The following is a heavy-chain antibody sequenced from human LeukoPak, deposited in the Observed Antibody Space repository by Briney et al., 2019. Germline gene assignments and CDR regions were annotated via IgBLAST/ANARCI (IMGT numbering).Heavy chain of an antibody. D-gene: IGHD3-16*01. V-gene: IGHV4-59*01. Sequence: PSETLSLTCTVSGSSISAYYWTWIRQSPGEGLEWIGYIYYSGSTNYNPSLKSRVTISVDTSKNQFSLKLSSVTAADTAVYYCARDQRAYRWISPAGAFDIWGQGTMVTVSS. CDR2: IYYSGST. J-gene: IGHJ3*02. CDR1: GSSISAYY. CDR3: ARDQRAYRWISPAGAFDI.